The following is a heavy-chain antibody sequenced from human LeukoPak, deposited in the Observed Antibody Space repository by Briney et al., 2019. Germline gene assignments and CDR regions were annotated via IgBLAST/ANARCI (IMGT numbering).Heavy chain of an antibody. CDR1: GFTFSSYA. D-gene: IGHD3-22*01. CDR3: ARDRHSVVILDY. CDR2: ISSNGGST. V-gene: IGHV3-64*01. Sequence: GGSLRLSCAASGFTFSSYAMHWVRQAPGKGLEYVSAISSNGGSTYYANSVKGRFTISRDNSKNTLYLQMNSLRAEDTAVYYCARDRHSVVILDYWGQGTLVTVSS. J-gene: IGHJ4*02.